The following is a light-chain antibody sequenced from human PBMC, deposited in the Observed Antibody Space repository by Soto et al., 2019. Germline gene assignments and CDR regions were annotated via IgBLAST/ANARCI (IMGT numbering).Light chain of an antibody. CDR2: DTS. J-gene: IGLJ2*01. CDR1: TGAVTSGHY. CDR3: LLSFSDAPVV. Sequence: QAVVTQEPSLTVSPGGTVTLTCASSTGAVTSGHYPYWFQQKPGQAPKTLIYDTSNKHSWTPARFSGSLLGGKAALTLSGAQPEDEADYYCLLSFSDAPVVFGGGTKLTVL. V-gene: IGLV7-46*01.